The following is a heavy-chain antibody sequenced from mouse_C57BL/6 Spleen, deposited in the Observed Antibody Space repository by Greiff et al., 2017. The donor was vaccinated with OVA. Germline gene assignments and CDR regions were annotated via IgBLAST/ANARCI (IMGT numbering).Heavy chain of an antibody. CDR2: IDPENGDT. Sequence: DVHLVESGAELVRPGASVKLSCTASGFNIKDDYMHWVKQRPEQGLEWIGWIDPENGDTEYASKFQGKATITADTSSNTAYLQLSSLTSEDTAVYYCTGGLRAWFAYWGQGTLVTVSA. D-gene: IGHD2-4*01. V-gene: IGHV14-4*01. J-gene: IGHJ3*01. CDR1: GFNIKDDY. CDR3: TGGLRAWFAY.